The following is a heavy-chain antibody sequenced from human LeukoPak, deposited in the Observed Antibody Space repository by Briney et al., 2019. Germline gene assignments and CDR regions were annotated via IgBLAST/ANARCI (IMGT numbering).Heavy chain of an antibody. V-gene: IGHV1-2*02. CDR1: GHTFTGYY. Sequence: ASVKVSCKTSGHTFTGYYMHWVRQAPGQGLEWMGWINPNSGGTNYAQKFQGRVTMTRDTSISTAYMELSRLRSDDTAVYYCARIAVKVGRKDYWGQGTLVTVSS. D-gene: IGHD4-11*01. CDR3: ARIAVKVGRKDY. CDR2: INPNSGGT. J-gene: IGHJ4*02.